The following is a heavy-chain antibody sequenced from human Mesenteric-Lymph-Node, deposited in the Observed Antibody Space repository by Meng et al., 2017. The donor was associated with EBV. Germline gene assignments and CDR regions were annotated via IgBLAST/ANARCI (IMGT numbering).Heavy chain of an antibody. Sequence: QVQLQASGQGLVNPLGILSLTCAVSSCSISNSNWWSWVRQPPGKGLQWIGEIFHSGGTNYNPSLKSRVTISVDKSKNQFSLKVNSLTAADTAVYYCARITFGGAIGDWGQGTLVTVSS. V-gene: IGHV4-4*02. CDR1: SCSISNSNW. CDR3: ARITFGGAIGD. CDR2: IFHSGGT. D-gene: IGHD3-16*02. J-gene: IGHJ4*02.